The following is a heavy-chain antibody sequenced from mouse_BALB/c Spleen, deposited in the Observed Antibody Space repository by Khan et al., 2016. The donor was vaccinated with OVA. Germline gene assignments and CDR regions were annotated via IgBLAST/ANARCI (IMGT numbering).Heavy chain of an antibody. J-gene: IGHJ4*01. Sequence: QVQLKQSGPGLVAPSQSLSITCTVSGFSLSRYNIHWVRQPPGKGLEWLGMIWGGGGSDYNSTLKSRLSISKDNSNSHVFLQMNSLQTDDTAMYYSARAYYRYDGYYAMDYWGQGTSVTVSA. CDR3: ARAYYRYDGYYAMDY. CDR2: IWGGGGS. D-gene: IGHD2-14*01. V-gene: IGHV2-6-4*01. CDR1: GFSLSRYN.